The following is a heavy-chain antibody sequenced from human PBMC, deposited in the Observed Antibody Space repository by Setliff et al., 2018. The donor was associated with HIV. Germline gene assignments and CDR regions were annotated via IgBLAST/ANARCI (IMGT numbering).Heavy chain of an antibody. J-gene: IGHJ4*02. CDR1: GGSISTYY. CDR2: LYNSGST. V-gene: IGHV4-4*08. CDR3: VRDPGYSSGWSGTTFDY. Sequence: SETLSLTCTVSGGSISTYYWSWIRQPPGKGLEWIGYLYNSGSTKYNPSLKSRVTISIDMSMNQFSLKLRSVFAGDTAVYFCVRDPGYSSGWSGTTFDYWGQGTLVTVSS. D-gene: IGHD6-19*01.